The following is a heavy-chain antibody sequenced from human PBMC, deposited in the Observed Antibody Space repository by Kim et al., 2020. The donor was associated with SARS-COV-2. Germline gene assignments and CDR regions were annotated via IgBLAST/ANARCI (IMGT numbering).Heavy chain of an antibody. CDR1: GFTFSNYA. CDR2: LSYSGVTT. D-gene: IGHD3-10*01. CDR3: AKAGFGELWCFDC. J-gene: IGHJ4*02. V-gene: IGHV3-23*01. Sequence: GGSLRLSCAASGFTFSNYAMNWVRQVPGKGLEWVSTLSYSGVTTYYADSVKGRFTVSRDNSKNTLFLQMNSLRAEDTAVYFCAKAGFGELWCFDCWGQGT.